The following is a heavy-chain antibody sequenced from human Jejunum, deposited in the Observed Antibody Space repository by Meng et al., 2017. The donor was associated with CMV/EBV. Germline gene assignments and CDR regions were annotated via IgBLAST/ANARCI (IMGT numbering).Heavy chain of an antibody. D-gene: IGHD4-17*01. CDR3: AMAGDYRFYY. CDR2: INTDESTT. CDR1: GFTFSSSW. J-gene: IGHJ4*02. Sequence: SRASSGFTFSSSWMHWVRQAQVKGLVWVSRINTDESTTNYADSVKGRFTISRDDAKNTLYLQMNSLRAEDTAVYYCAMAGDYRFYYWGQGTLVTVSS. V-gene: IGHV3-74*01.